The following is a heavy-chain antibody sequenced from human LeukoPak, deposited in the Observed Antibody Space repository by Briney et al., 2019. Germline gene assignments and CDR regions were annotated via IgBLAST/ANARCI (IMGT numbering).Heavy chain of an antibody. D-gene: IGHD3-10*01. CDR3: ARRGVWLDP. V-gene: IGHV4-34*01. CDR1: GWSFSGYY. CDR2: INHSGST. Sequence: PSETLSLTCAVYGWSFSGYYWSWIRQPPGKGLEWIGEINHSGSTNYNPSLKSRVTISVDTAKNQFCLKLTSVAAADRAVLYGARRGVWLDPWGQGTLVTVSS. J-gene: IGHJ5*02.